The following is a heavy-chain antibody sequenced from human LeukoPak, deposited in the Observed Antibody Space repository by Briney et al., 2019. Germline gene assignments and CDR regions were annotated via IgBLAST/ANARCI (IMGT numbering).Heavy chain of an antibody. Sequence: GGSLRLSCAASGFVFRSLWMHWVRQAPGKGLEWVSSISSSSSYIYYADSVKGRFTISRDNAKNSLYLQMNSLRAEDTAVYYCARDSSYYAFDYWGQGTLVTVSS. CDR2: ISSSSSYI. D-gene: IGHD3-10*01. J-gene: IGHJ4*02. V-gene: IGHV3-21*01. CDR1: GFVFRSLW. CDR3: ARDSSYYAFDY.